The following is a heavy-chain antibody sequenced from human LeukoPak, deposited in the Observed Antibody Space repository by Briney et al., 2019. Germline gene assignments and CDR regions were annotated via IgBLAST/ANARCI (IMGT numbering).Heavy chain of an antibody. CDR1: NDTVTSYSI. Sequence: PWESLSLSCAASNDTVTSYSIWWFGRPPPGEGLEWIGSIYHTGSTDYNPSLKGRVTISIDKSKNTVSLKLTSVTAEDTAVYYCAGGMAGYVWGTYRLWGQGTLVTVSP. J-gene: IGHJ4*02. V-gene: IGHV4-38-2*01. D-gene: IGHD3-16*02. CDR3: AGGMAGYVWGTYRL. CDR2: IYHTGST.